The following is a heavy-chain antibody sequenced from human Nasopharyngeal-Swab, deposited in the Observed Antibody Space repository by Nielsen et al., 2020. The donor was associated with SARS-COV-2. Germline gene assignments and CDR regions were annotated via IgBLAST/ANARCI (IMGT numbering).Heavy chain of an antibody. D-gene: IGHD4-23*01. CDR1: GFTFSSYA. CDR2: ISYDGSNK. J-gene: IGHJ4*02. Sequence: GGSLRLSCAASGFTFSSYAMHWVRQVPGKGLEWVAVISYDGSNKYYADSVKGRFTISRDNSKNTLYLQMNSLRAEDTAVYYCARDESPRLRWLDYWGQGTLVTVSS. V-gene: IGHV3-30*04. CDR3: ARDESPRLRWLDY.